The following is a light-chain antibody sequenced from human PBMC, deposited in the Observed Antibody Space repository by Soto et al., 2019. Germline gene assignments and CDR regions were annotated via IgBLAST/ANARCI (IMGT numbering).Light chain of an antibody. CDR3: XSYDSSLSVV. CDR2: GNS. J-gene: IGLJ2*01. CDR1: SSNIGAGYD. V-gene: IGLV1-40*01. Sequence: QPVLTQPPSVSGAPGQRVTISCTGSSSNIGAGYDVHWYQQLPGTAPQLLIYGNSKRPSGVPXXFSGSKSGTSASLAMTGXXAEDEXXXXCXSYDSSLSVVFGGGTKLTVL.